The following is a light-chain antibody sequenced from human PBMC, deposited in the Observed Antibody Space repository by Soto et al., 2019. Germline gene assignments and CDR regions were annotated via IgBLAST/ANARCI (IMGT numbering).Light chain of an antibody. Sequence: SYELTQPPSVSVAPGKTATITCGGNNIGSESVHRYQQKPGQAPVLVIYYDSARPSGIPERFSGSNSGNTATLSITRVEAGDEADYFCQVWDGSSDQQVFGGGTKLTVL. J-gene: IGLJ3*02. CDR2: YDS. CDR3: QVWDGSSDQQV. CDR1: NIGSES. V-gene: IGLV3-21*04.